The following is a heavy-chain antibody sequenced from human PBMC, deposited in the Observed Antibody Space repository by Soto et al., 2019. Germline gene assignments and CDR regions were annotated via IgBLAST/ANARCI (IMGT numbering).Heavy chain of an antibody. CDR2: IYYSGST. Sequence: SETLSLTCTVSGGSISSYYWSWIRQPPGKGLEWIGYIYYSGSTNYNPSLKSRVTISVDTSKNQFSLKLSSVTAADTAVYYCARDRITIFGFDPWGQGTLVTVSS. CDR1: GGSISSYY. J-gene: IGHJ5*02. D-gene: IGHD3-3*01. CDR3: ARDRITIFGFDP. V-gene: IGHV4-59*01.